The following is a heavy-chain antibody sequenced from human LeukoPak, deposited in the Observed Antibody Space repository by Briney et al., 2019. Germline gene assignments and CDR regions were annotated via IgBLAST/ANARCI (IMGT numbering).Heavy chain of an antibody. Sequence: SETLSLTCTVSDCSISGYYWNWIRQPPGKGLAWIGYMYYSGSTNYNPSLKSRVTMSADTSRNHLSLKLSSVTAADTAVYYCARSLPVTAAGSNWFDPWGQGTLVTVSS. V-gene: IGHV4-59*01. J-gene: IGHJ5*02. CDR1: DCSISGYY. CDR3: ARSLPVTAAGSNWFDP. D-gene: IGHD6-13*01. CDR2: MYYSGST.